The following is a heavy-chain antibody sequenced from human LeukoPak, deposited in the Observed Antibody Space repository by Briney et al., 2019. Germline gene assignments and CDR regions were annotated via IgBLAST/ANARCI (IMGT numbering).Heavy chain of an antibody. D-gene: IGHD3-10*01. V-gene: IGHV3-30*03. CDR2: ISYDGSNK. CDR3: ARDHPLLWFGEDSFDY. CDR1: GFTFSSYG. Sequence: PGRSLRLSCAASGFTFSSYGMHWVRQAPGKGLEWVAVISYDGSNKYYADSVKGRFTISRDNSKNRLYLQMNSLRAEDTAVYYCARDHPLLWFGEDSFDYWGQGTLVTVSS. J-gene: IGHJ4*02.